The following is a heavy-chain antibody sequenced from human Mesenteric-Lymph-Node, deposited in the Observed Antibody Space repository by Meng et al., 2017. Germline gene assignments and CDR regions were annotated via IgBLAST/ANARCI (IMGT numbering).Heavy chain of an antibody. CDR1: SGSISGSNW. CDR3: VRQGMTSYSWGY. J-gene: IGHJ4*02. D-gene: IGHD3-9*01. V-gene: IGHV4-4*02. CDR2: ISQSGPH. Sequence: QGQLPESGRGLVEPSWTLSLTFNLSSGSISGSNWWSWVRQPAGKGLEWSGEISQSGPHYYNPYLKSRVTITGDWSKNQFTLNLNSVTAADTALYYCVRQGMTSYSWGYWGQGTLVTVSS.